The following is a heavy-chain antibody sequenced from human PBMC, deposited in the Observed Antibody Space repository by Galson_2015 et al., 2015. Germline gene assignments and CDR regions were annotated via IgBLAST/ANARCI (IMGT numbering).Heavy chain of an antibody. D-gene: IGHD2-21*01. J-gene: IGHJ5*02. CDR2: IRSKAYGGTT. CDR3: TRFGVVVRDNWFDP. CDR1: RYTFGDYA. V-gene: IGHV3-49*03. Sequence: SLRLSCAASRYTFGDYAMSWFRQAPGKGLEWVGFIRSKAYGGTTEYAASVKGRSTISRDDSKSIAYLQMNSLKTEDTAVYYCTRFGVVVRDNWFDPWGQGTLVTVSS.